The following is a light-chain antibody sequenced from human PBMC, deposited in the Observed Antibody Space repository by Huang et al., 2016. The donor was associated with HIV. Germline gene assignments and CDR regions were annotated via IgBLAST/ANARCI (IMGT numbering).Light chain of an antibody. CDR3: QQTYIIPIT. J-gene: IGKJ2*01. V-gene: IGKV1-39*01. CDR1: QSISSY. CDR2: AAS. Sequence: DIQMTQSPFSLSASVGDRVTITCRASQSISSYLNWYQQKPGKAPKNLIYAASTLQSGIPSRFSGSGAGTDFTLTITSLQPEDFATYYCQQTYIIPITFGQGTKLEIK.